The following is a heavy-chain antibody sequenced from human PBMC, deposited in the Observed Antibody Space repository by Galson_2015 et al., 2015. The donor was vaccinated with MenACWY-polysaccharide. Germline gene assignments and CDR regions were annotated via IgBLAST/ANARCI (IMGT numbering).Heavy chain of an antibody. V-gene: IGHV3-30*04. D-gene: IGHD2-2*01. CDR1: GFTFSIYA. CDR3: ARVFSGPDAIPVSYYFYYMDV. CDR2: ISSDGSDK. Sequence: SLRLCCAAAGFTFSIYAIHWVRQAPGKGLEWVAVISSDGSDKYYADSVKDRFTISRDNSKNTLYLQMNRLRAEDTAVYSCARVFSGPDAIPVSYYFYYMDVWGKGTTVTVSS. J-gene: IGHJ6*03.